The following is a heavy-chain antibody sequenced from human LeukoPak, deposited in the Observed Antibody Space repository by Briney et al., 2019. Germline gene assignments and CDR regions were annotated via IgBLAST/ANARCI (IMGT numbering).Heavy chain of an antibody. CDR3: AREGFRSHSGYYYYDMDV. CDR2: IRHDGSET. CDR1: GFPFSSYW. Sequence: GGSLRLSCAASGFPFSSYWMSWVRQAPGKGLEWVANIRHDGSETYYVDSLRGRFTISRDNAKNLVYLQMNSLRAEDTAVYYCAREGFRSHSGYYYYDMDVWGQGTTVTVSS. V-gene: IGHV3-7*01. D-gene: IGHD6-25*01. J-gene: IGHJ6*02.